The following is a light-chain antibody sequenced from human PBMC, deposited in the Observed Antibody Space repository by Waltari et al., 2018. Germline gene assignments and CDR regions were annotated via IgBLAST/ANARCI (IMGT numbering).Light chain of an antibody. J-gene: IGLJ3*02. CDR1: ALPKQY. CDR3: QSADRNGTWV. Sequence: SYELTQPPSVSVSPGQTARITCSGDALPKQYAYWCKQEPGQAPVQVIYKDTKRASGIPERFSGSGSGTTVTLTISGVQVEDEADYYCQSADRNGTWVFGGGTKLNV. CDR2: KDT. V-gene: IGLV3-25*03.